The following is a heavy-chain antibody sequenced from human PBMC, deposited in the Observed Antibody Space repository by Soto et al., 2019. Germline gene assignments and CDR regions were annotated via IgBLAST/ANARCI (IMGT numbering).Heavy chain of an antibody. CDR2: ISSRGDRT. D-gene: IGHD5-18*01. CDR3: AKETGYSYGFQPNALDV. J-gene: IGHJ6*02. V-gene: IGHV3-23*01. CDR1: GFTFSRYA. Sequence: LRLSCAGSGFTFSRYAMNWVRQAPGKGLEWVSIISSRGDRTSYAESVKGRFTISRDDSKNTLFLHMNSLGAEDTAVYYCAKETGYSYGFQPNALDVWGQGTTVTVSS.